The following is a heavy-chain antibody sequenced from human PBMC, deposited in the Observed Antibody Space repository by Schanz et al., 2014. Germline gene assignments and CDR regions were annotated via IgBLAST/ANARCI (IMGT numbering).Heavy chain of an antibody. J-gene: IGHJ4*02. CDR1: GFTFSDAW. D-gene: IGHD6-19*01. V-gene: IGHV3-15*01. Sequence: GGSLRLSCAASGFTFSDAWMTWVRQAPGKGLEWVGRIKSKTDGGTTDYAAPVKGRFTISRDDSKNTLFLQMNSLKTEDTAVYYCTTYCDGGCAIDNWGQGALVTVSS. CDR2: IKSKTDGGTT. CDR3: TTYCDGGCAIDN.